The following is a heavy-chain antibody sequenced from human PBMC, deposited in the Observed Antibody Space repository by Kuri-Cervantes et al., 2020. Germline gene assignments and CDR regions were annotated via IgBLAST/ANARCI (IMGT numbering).Heavy chain of an antibody. V-gene: IGHV1-69*05. CDR3: ATSDWEVAGLDY. CDR2: IIPIFGTA. D-gene: IGHD6-19*01. CDR1: GGTFSSYA. Sequence: AVKLSCKASGGTFSSYAISWVRQAPGQGLEWMGGIIPIFGTANYAQKFQGRVTITRDTSASTAYMELSSLRSEDTAVYYCATSDWEVAGLDYWGQGTLVTVSS. J-gene: IGHJ4*02.